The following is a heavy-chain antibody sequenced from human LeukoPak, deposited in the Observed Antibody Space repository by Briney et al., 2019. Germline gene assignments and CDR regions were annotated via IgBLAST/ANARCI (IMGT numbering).Heavy chain of an antibody. CDR2: IRYGGNDE. CDR3: ARDYSSGWYRVQDYYYIDV. V-gene: IGHV3-30*02. Sequence: GGSLRLSCSASGFTFSSNGMHWVRQAPGKGLEWMAFIRYGGNDERYADSVKGRFTVSRDNAKNSLYLQMNSLRAEDTAVYYCARDYSSGWYRVQDYYYIDVWGIGTTVTVSS. D-gene: IGHD6-19*01. CDR1: GFTFSSNG. J-gene: IGHJ6*03.